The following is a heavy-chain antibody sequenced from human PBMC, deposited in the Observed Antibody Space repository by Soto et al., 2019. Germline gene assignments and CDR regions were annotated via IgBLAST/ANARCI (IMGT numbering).Heavy chain of an antibody. J-gene: IGHJ4*02. CDR2: INHSGIT. CDR1: GGSFSGYF. Sequence: SETMSLTCTVSGGSFSGYFWTWIRQPPGKGLEWLAEINHSGITNYNPSVESRVSMSVDTSKNQFSLRLYSVTAADTAVYYCVRGPYNYNSRYFDYWGQGTLVTVSS. CDR3: VRGPYNYNSRYFDY. V-gene: IGHV4-34*01. D-gene: IGHD1-1*01.